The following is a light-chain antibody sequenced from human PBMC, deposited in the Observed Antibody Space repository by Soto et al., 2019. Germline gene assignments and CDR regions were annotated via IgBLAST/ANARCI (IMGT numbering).Light chain of an antibody. J-gene: IGKJ1*01. CDR1: KSVMSSY. CDR3: QQYGSSPET. V-gene: IGKV3-20*01. CDR2: GAS. Sequence: GLTQSPGTLALSQRKRATCSCRSSKSVMSSYLAWYQKKPGQAPRLLIYGASSRATGIPDRFSGCGSETDFTLTISSLEPEDVAVYYCQQYGSSPETFGQGTKVDI.